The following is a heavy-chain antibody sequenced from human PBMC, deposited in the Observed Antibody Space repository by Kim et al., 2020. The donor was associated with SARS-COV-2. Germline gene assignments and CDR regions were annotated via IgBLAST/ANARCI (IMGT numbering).Heavy chain of an antibody. Sequence: ADAGKGRFTISRDNSKNTLYLQMSSLRAEDTAVYYCARDFWCSGGSCFDYWGQGTLVTVSS. J-gene: IGHJ4*02. D-gene: IGHD2-15*01. CDR3: ARDFWCSGGSCFDY. V-gene: IGHV3-30*15.